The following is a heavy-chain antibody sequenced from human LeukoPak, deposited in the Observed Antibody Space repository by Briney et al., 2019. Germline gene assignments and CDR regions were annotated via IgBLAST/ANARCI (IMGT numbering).Heavy chain of an antibody. V-gene: IGHV3-74*01. J-gene: IGHJ4*02. D-gene: IGHD2-21*02. CDR3: GSSVSAPY. Sequence: AGGSLRLSCAASGFTFSNYWMHWVRQAPGKRLVWVSRINSDGSRTNYADSVKGRFTTSRDNAKNTLYLQMNSLRAEDTAVYYCGSSVSAPYWGQGTLVTVSS. CDR2: INSDGSRT. CDR1: GFTFSNYW.